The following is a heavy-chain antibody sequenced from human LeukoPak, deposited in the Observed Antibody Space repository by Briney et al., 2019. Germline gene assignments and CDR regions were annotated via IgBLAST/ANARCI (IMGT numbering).Heavy chain of an antibody. J-gene: IGHJ3*02. Sequence: GGSLRLSCEASGFTVNDYMSWIRQAPGKGLEWVSYISSSGSTIYFADSVKGRFTISRDNAKNSLFLQMNSLRAEDTAVYYCAATYGSGSRGDAFDIWGQGTMVTVSS. CDR3: AATYGSGSRGDAFDI. V-gene: IGHV3-11*01. CDR2: ISSSGSTI. CDR1: GFTVNDY. D-gene: IGHD3-10*01.